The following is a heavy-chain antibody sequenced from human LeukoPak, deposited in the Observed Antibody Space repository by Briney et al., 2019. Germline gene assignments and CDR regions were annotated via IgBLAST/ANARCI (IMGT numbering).Heavy chain of an antibody. V-gene: IGHV1-46*01. D-gene: IGHD1-1*01. CDR1: GYILTSYD. CDR2: INPSGGST. CDR3: ARAIQPTSAFDY. Sequence: GASVKVSCKASGYILTSYDMHWVRQAPGQGLEGVGIINPSGGSTNYAQKFQGRVTMTRDTSTSTVSMDLSSLRSEDTAVYYCARAIQPTSAFDYWGQGTLVTVSS. J-gene: IGHJ4*02.